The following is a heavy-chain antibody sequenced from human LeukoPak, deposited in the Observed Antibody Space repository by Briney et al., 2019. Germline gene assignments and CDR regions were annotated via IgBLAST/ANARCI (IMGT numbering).Heavy chain of an antibody. D-gene: IGHD5-24*01. V-gene: IGHV4-39*07. CDR3: ARGWQYQFVY. J-gene: IGHJ4*02. CDR1: GGSITNTNYY. CDR2: VYHSGIT. Sequence: SETLSLTCTVSGGSITNTNYYWAWIRQPPEEGLEWIGSVYHSGITYYTPSLKSRVSIAVDTSKNHFSLKVTSVTAADTAVYYCARGWQYQFVYWGQRSLVTISS.